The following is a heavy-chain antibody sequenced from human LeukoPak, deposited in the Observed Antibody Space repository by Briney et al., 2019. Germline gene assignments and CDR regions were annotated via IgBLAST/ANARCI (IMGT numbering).Heavy chain of an antibody. CDR3: ARSPQGTATTANWLDP. V-gene: IGHV3-21*01. J-gene: IGHJ5*02. CDR1: GFTFSSYS. Sequence: GRSLRLSCAASGFTFSSYSMNWVRQAPGKGLEWVSSISGSSSYIYYADSVKGRFTISRDNAKNSLYLQMNSLRAGDTALYYCARSPQGTATTANWLDPWGQGTLVTVSS. CDR2: ISGSSSYI. D-gene: IGHD4-17*01.